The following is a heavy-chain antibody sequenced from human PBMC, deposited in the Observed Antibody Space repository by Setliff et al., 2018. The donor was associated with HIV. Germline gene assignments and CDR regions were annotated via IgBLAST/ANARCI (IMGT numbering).Heavy chain of an antibody. CDR2: VSSSADTT. CDR3: ARLPQDVRSSIDF. J-gene: IGHJ4*02. V-gene: IGHV3-11*04. Sequence: GGSLRLSCAASGFTFNDYYMSWIRQAPGRGLEWVSYVSSSADTTFYADSVKDRFTISRDNAKNSLYLQMNSLRAEDTAVYYCARLPQDVRSSIDFWGQGTLVTVSS. D-gene: IGHD6-6*01. CDR1: GFTFNDYY.